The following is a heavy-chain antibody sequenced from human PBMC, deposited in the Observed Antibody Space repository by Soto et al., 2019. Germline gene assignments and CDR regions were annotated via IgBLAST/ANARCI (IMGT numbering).Heavy chain of an antibody. CDR3: ARWLKPGSDYYYGMDV. Sequence: SVKVSCKASGGTFSSYAISWVRQAPGQGLEWMGGIIPIFGTANYAQKCQGRVTVTADESTSTAYMELSSLRSEDTAVYYCARWLKPGSDYYYGMDVWGQGTTVTVSS. D-gene: IGHD6-19*01. CDR2: IIPIFGTA. V-gene: IGHV1-69*13. CDR1: GGTFSSYA. J-gene: IGHJ6*02.